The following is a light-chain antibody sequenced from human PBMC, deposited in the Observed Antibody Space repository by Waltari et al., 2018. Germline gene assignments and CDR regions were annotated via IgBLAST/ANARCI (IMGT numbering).Light chain of an antibody. V-gene: IGLV1-51*01. Sequence: QSVLTQPPSVSAAPGQKVTISCSGGNSNIGNNYVSWYQKFPGRAPRLIIFDDNPRPSGIPDRFSGSQSGTSVTLAITGLQSGDEADYYCASWDSSLSAAGVFGGGTRLTVL. CDR3: ASWDSSLSAAGV. CDR2: DDN. J-gene: IGLJ3*02. CDR1: NSNIGNNY.